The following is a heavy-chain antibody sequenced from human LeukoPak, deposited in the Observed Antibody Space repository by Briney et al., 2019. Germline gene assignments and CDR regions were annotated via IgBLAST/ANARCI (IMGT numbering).Heavy chain of an antibody. CDR1: GGSISSYY. J-gene: IGHJ4*02. CDR3: ARDVYSSGWIDY. D-gene: IGHD6-19*01. Sequence: SETLSLTCTVSGGSISSYYWSWIRQPPGKGLEWIGYIYYSGSTNYNPSLKSRVTISVDTSKNQFSLKLSSVTAADTAVYYCARDVYSSGWIDYWGQGTLVTVSS. CDR2: IYYSGST. V-gene: IGHV4-59*12.